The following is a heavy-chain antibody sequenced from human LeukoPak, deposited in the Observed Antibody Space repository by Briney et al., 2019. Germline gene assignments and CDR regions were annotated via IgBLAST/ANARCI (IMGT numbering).Heavy chain of an antibody. CDR2: LSGSGGTI. J-gene: IGHJ4*02. CDR1: RFTLSNYA. V-gene: IGHV3-23*01. Sequence: GGSLRLSCEASRFTLSNYAMSWVRQAPGKGLEWVSTLSGSGGTIYYADSVKGRFTISRDNSTNTLYLQVNSLRAYDSAIYYCAREIDSSGYQANYSDYWGQGTLVTVSS. D-gene: IGHD3-22*01. CDR3: AREIDSSGYQANYSDY.